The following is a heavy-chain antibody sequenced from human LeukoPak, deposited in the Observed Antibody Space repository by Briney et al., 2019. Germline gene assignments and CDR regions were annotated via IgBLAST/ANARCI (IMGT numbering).Heavy chain of an antibody. Sequence: GGSLRLSRASSGFAPSNDWMHWVRQAPGKGLEWVSRISTDGSMTGYTDSVKGRFTIYRDNAKRILYLEMNNLRVEDTAVYYCASFGQQWLESYWGQGTLVTVSS. CDR3: ASFGQQWLESY. CDR2: ISTDGSMT. CDR1: GFAPSNDW. J-gene: IGHJ4*02. V-gene: IGHV3-74*01. D-gene: IGHD6-19*01.